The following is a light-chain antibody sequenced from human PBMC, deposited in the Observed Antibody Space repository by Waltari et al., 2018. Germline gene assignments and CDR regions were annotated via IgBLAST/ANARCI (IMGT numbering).Light chain of an antibody. V-gene: IGKV3-15*01. J-gene: IGKJ1*01. CDR1: QRVSSN. Sequence: EIVMTQSPATLSVSPGERATLSCRASQRVSSNLAWSQQKPGQAPRLLIYGASTRATGIPARFSGSGSGTEFTLTISSMQSEDFAVYYCQQYNNWPKTFGQGTKVEIK. CDR3: QQYNNWPKT. CDR2: GAS.